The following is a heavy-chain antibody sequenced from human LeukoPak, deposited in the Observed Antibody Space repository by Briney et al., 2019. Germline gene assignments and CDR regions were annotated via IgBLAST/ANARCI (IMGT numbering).Heavy chain of an antibody. J-gene: IGHJ4*02. CDR3: ARDQFRQETGDRGTFDY. D-gene: IGHD7-27*01. V-gene: IGHV3-21*01. CDR1: GFTFRNYW. Sequence: GGSLRLSCAASGFTFRNYWMGWVRQAPGKGLEWVSSISSSSSYIYYADSVKGRFTISRDNAKNSLYLQMNSLRAEDTAVYYCARDQFRQETGDRGTFDYWGQGTLVTVSS. CDR2: ISSSSSYI.